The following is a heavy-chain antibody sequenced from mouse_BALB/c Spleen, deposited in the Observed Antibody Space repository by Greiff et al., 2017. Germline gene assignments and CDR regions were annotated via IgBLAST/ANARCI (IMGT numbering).Heavy chain of an antibody. J-gene: IGHJ4*01. CDR2: INPNNGGT. CDR3: ARNYGYHYYYAMDY. D-gene: IGHD1-2*01. Sequence: EVQLQQSGAELMKPGASVKISCKASGYTFTDYNMDWVKQSHGKSLEWIGDINPNNGGTIYNQKFKGKATLTVDKSSSTAYMELRSLTSEDTAVYYGARNYGYHYYYAMDYWGQGTSVTVSS. V-gene: IGHV1-18*01. CDR1: GYTFTDYN.